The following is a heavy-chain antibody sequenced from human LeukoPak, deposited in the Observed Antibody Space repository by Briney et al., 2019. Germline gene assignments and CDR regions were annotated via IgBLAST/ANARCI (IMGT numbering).Heavy chain of an antibody. Sequence: GGSLRLSCAASGFTFSSYAMHWVRQAPGKGLEWVAVISYDGSNKYYADSVKGRFTISRDNSKNTLYLQMNSLRAEDTAVYYCAKDLHSSTAGDYWGQGTLVTVSS. CDR2: ISYDGSNK. J-gene: IGHJ4*02. D-gene: IGHD6-13*01. CDR1: GFTFSSYA. CDR3: AKDLHSSTAGDY. V-gene: IGHV3-30*04.